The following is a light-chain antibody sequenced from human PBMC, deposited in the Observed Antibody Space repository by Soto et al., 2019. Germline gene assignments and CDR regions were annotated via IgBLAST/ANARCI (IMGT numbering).Light chain of an antibody. CDR2: DVS. CDR3: SSFTRGNSYV. Sequence: QSALTQPASVSGSPGQSITISCTGTSSDVGAYNYVSWYQQHPGKVPKLMIYDVSDRPSGVSNRFSGSKSGNTASLPISGRQAEDEADYYYSSFTRGNSYVFGTGTKLTVL. J-gene: IGLJ1*01. V-gene: IGLV2-14*03. CDR1: SSDVGAYNY.